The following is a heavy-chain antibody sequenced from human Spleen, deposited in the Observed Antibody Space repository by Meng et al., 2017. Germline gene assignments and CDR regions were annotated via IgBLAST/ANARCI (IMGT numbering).Heavy chain of an antibody. V-gene: IGHV4-34*01. CDR3: ARGPTTMAHDFDY. CDR1: GGSFSVYY. J-gene: IGHJ4*02. D-gene: IGHD4-11*01. Sequence: QVQLHHVVAGLLKPSEPLSLTVVVSGGSFSVYYWSWIRQPPGKGLEWIGEINHSGSTNYNPSLESRATISVDTSQNNLSLKLSSVTAADSAVYYCARGPTTMAHDFDYWGQGTLVTVSS. CDR2: INHSGST.